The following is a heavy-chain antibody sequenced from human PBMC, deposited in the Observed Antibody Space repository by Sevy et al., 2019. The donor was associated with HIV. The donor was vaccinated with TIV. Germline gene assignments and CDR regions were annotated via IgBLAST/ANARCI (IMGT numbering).Heavy chain of an antibody. V-gene: IGHV3-21*01. J-gene: IGHJ4*02. CDR2: ISSNRNDI. CDR1: GFIFSNYN. CDR3: ARKMELLVPDY. Sequence: GGSLRLSCAASGFIFSNYNMKWVRQAPWKGLEWVSSISSNRNDIYYGDSVKGRFTISRDNAKNSLYLQMNSLRAEDTAVYYCARKMELLVPDYWGQGTLVTVSS. D-gene: IGHD2-21*02.